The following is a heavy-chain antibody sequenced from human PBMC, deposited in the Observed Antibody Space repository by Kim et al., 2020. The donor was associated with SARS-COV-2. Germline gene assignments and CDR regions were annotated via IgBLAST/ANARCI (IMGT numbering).Heavy chain of an antibody. D-gene: IGHD5-18*01. Sequence: GKGRFTISRDNSKNALYLQMNSLRAEETAVYYCARGEYSYGEYYYGMDVWGQGTTVTVSS. V-gene: IGHV3-30*07. CDR3: ARGEYSYGEYYYGMDV. J-gene: IGHJ6*02.